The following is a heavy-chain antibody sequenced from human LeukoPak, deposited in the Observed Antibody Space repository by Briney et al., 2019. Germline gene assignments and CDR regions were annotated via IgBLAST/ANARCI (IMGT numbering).Heavy chain of an antibody. V-gene: IGHV3-30*02. CDR2: IRYVGSNK. Sequence: GGSLRLSCAASGFTFSSYGMHWVRQAPGKGLEWVAFIRYVGSNKYYADSVKGRFTISRDSSKDTLYLQMNSLRAEDTAVYFCARDNWYDYLADALDIWGQGTMVTVSS. D-gene: IGHD1-20*01. CDR1: GFTFSSYG. CDR3: ARDNWYDYLADALDI. J-gene: IGHJ3*02.